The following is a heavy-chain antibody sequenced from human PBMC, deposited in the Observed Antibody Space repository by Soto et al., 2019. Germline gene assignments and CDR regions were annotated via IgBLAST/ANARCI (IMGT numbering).Heavy chain of an antibody. CDR3: ARQPTTGDTDLWFDP. V-gene: IGHV4-39*01. J-gene: IGHJ5*02. CDR1: GGSISTSRSY. Sequence: QLQLLESGPGLVKASETLSLTCSVSGGSISTSRSYWAWIRQPSGKGLEWLANIFYSGSTFYNPSLASRVSVSVDTSKNEFSLKLRSVTAADTAVYYCARQPTTGDTDLWFDPWGQGTLVTVSS. D-gene: IGHD2-21*01. CDR2: IFYSGST.